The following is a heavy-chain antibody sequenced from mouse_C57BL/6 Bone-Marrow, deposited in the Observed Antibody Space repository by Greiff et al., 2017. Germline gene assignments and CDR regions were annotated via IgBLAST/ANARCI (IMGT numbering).Heavy chain of an antibody. CDR1: GFTFSSYT. Sequence: EVHLVESGGGLVKPGGSLKLSCAASGFTFSSYTMSWVRQTPEKRLQWVAAISGGGGNTYYPDSVKGRFPISSDNDKNILYLQMSRLRSEDTALYYCARQVTTVLATKYFDVWGTGTTVTVSS. J-gene: IGHJ1*03. V-gene: IGHV5-9*01. D-gene: IGHD1-1*01. CDR3: ARQVTTVLATKYFDV. CDR2: ISGGGGNT.